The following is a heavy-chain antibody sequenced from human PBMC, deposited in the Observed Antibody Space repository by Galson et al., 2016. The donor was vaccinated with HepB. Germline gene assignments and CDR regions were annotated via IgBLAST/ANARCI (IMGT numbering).Heavy chain of an antibody. V-gene: IGHV4-34*01. D-gene: IGHD2-21*01. Sequence: ETLSLTCAVNGGSFSGHFWYWIRQPPGKGLEWIGEITHSGGTNFKPSPKSRFAISVDTSENHFSLKVNSVTAADTAVYYCGRGERGDWPIGRFWGQGTLVTVSP. J-gene: IGHJ4*02. CDR2: ITHSGGT. CDR1: GGSFSGHF. CDR3: GRGERGDWPIGRF.